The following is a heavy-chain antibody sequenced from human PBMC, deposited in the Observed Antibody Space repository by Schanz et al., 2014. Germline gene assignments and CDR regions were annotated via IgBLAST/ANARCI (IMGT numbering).Heavy chain of an antibody. CDR2: ISYDGSNK. V-gene: IGHV3-30-3*01. CDR3: AKDSTHIDIVLVPTAIDD. D-gene: IGHD2-2*01. CDR1: GFTLSSYA. Sequence: VQLLESGGGLVQPGGSLRLSCAAYGFTLSSYAMHWVRQAPGKGLEWVAVISYDGSNKYYADSVKGRFTISRDNSKNTLYLQMNTLRAEDTAVYYCAKDSTHIDIVLVPTAIDDWGQGTLVTVSS. J-gene: IGHJ4*02.